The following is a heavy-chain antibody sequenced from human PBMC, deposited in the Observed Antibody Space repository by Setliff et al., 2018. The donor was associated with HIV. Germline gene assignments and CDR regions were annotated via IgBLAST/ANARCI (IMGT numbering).Heavy chain of an antibody. V-gene: IGHV3-48*01. J-gene: IGHJ4*02. Sequence: HPGGSLRLSCAASGFTFSSYSMNWVRQAPGKGLEWVSYISSSSSTIYYADSVKGRFTISRDNAKNTLYLQMNSLRADDTAVYYCAKSLLVAGNDYWGQGTLVTVSS. D-gene: IGHD2-8*02. CDR3: AKSLLVAGNDY. CDR2: ISSSSSTI. CDR1: GFTFSSYS.